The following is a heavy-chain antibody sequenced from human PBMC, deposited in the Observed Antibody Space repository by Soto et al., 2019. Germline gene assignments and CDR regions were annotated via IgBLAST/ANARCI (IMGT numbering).Heavy chain of an antibody. D-gene: IGHD3-22*01. CDR3: ARAGSVRLGRYITMKPGGMDV. V-gene: IGHV4-31*03. J-gene: IGHJ6*02. Sequence: SETLSLTCTVSGGSISSGGYYWSWIRQHPGKGLEWIGYIYYSGSTYYNPSLKSRVTISVDTSKNQFSLKLSSVTAADTAVYYCARAGSVRLGRYITMKPGGMDVWGQGTTVTVSS. CDR1: GGSISSGGYY. CDR2: IYYSGST.